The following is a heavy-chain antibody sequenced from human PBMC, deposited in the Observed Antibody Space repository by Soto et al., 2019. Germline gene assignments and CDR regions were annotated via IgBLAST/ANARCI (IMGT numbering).Heavy chain of an antibody. Sequence: SETLSLTCTVSGGSISSGDHYWSWIRQFPGRGLEWIGYIYYSGSTYYNPSLKSRVTISVDTSKNQFSLKLSSVTAADTAVYYCARTTVEDNWFDPWGQGTLVTVS. CDR2: IYYSGST. CDR1: GGSISSGDHY. CDR3: ARTTVEDNWFDP. D-gene: IGHD4-17*01. J-gene: IGHJ5*02. V-gene: IGHV4-30-4*01.